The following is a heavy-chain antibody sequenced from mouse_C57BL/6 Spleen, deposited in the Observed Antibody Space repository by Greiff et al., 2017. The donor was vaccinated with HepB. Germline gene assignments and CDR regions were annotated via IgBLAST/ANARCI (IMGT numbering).Heavy chain of an antibody. CDR1: GYTFTSYW. Sequence: VQLQQPGAELVKPGASVKLSCKASGYTFTSYWMHWVKQRPGQGLEWIGMIHPNSGSTNYNEKFKSKATLTVDKSSSTAYMQLSSLTSEDSAVYYCARDFYYYGSSHFDYWGQGTTLTVSS. CDR3: ARDFYYYGSSHFDY. D-gene: IGHD1-1*01. CDR2: IHPNSGST. V-gene: IGHV1-64*01. J-gene: IGHJ2*01.